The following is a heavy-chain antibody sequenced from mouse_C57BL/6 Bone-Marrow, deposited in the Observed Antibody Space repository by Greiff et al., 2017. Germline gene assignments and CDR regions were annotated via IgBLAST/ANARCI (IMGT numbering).Heavy chain of an antibody. CDR1: GYSFTGYY. V-gene: IGHV1-42*01. D-gene: IGHD1-1*01. Sequence: VQLKQSGPELVKPGASVKISCKASGYSFTGYYMNWVKQSPEKSLEWIGEINPTTGGTTYNQKFKAKATLTVDKSSSTAYMQLKSLTSEDSAVYYCARWCYGSPWYFDVWGTGTTVTVSS. CDR3: ARWCYGSPWYFDV. CDR2: INPTTGGT. J-gene: IGHJ1*03.